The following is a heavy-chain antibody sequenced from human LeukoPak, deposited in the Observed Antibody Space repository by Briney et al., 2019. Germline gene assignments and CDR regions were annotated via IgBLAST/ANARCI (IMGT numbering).Heavy chain of an antibody. CDR2: INHSGST. CDR1: GGSISGYY. CDR3: ARDRSGSGSYYSPFDY. J-gene: IGHJ4*02. Sequence: SSETLSLTCTVSGGSISGYYWSWISQPPGKGLEWIGEINHSGSTNYNPSLKSRVTISVDTSKNQFSLKLSSVTAADTAVYYCARDRSGSGSYYSPFDYRGQGTLVTVSS. D-gene: IGHD3-10*01. V-gene: IGHV4-34*01.